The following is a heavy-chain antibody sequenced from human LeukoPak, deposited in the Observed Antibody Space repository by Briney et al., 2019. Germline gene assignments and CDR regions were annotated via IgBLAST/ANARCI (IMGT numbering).Heavy chain of an antibody. CDR3: ARDLMVRGVVNY. CDR2: SRNKANSYTT. Sequence: GGSLTLSCAPSGFSFSDHYMDWVRQAPGKGLEWVGCSRNKANSYTTEYAASVKGRFTISRDDSKSSVHLQMSSLKTEDTAVYYCARDLMVRGVVNYWGQGILVTVSS. D-gene: IGHD3-10*01. J-gene: IGHJ4*02. CDR1: GFSFSDHY. V-gene: IGHV3-72*01.